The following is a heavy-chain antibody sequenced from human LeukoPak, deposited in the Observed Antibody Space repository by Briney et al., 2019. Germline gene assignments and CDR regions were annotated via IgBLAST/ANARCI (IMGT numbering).Heavy chain of an antibody. V-gene: IGHV3-7*01. D-gene: IGHD1-26*01. Sequence: RGSLRLSCAASGFIFSSYWMSWVRQAPGKGLEWVANIKQDGSEKYYVDSVKGRFTISRDNAKNSLYLQMNSLRAEDTAVYYCARDLGATDAFDIWGQGTMVTVSS. CDR3: ARDLGATDAFDI. CDR1: GFIFSSYW. J-gene: IGHJ3*02. CDR2: IKQDGSEK.